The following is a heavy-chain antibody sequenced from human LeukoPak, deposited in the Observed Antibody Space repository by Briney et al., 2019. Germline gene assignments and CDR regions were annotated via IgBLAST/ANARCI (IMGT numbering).Heavy chain of an antibody. Sequence: SETLSLTCTVSGYSISSGYYWGWIRQPPGKGLEWIGNIYHSGSTYYNPSLKSRVTISVDTSKNQFSLKLSSVTAADTAVYYCATRKLGNDYRGQGTLVTVSS. CDR1: GYSISSGYY. CDR3: ATRKLGNDY. D-gene: IGHD7-27*01. V-gene: IGHV4-38-2*02. CDR2: IYHSGST. J-gene: IGHJ4*02.